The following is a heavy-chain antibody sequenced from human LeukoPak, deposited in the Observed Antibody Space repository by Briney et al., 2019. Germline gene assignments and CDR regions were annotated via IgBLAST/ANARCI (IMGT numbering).Heavy chain of an antibody. Sequence: PGGSLRLSCAASGFTFSSYGMHWVRQAPGKGLEWVAVISYDGSNKYYADSVKGRFTISRDNSKNTLYLQMNSLRAEDTAVYYCAKGERGVYYYYGMDVWGQGTTVTVSS. V-gene: IGHV3-30*18. CDR3: AKGERGVYYYYGMDV. J-gene: IGHJ6*02. CDR1: GFTFSSYG. CDR2: ISYDGSNK.